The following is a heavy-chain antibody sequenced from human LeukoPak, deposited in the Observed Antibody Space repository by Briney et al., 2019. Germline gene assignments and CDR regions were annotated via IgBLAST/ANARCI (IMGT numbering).Heavy chain of an antibody. CDR1: GGSISSSSYY. J-gene: IGHJ6*02. CDR3: ARGIAAIHGMDV. V-gene: IGHV4-61*05. D-gene: IGHD6-13*01. CDR2: IYYSGST. Sequence: SETLSLTCTVSGGSISSSSYYWGWIRQPPGKGLEWIGYIYYSGSTNYNPSLKSRVTISVDTSKNQFSLKLSSVTAADTAVYYCARGIAAIHGMDVWGQGTTVTVSS.